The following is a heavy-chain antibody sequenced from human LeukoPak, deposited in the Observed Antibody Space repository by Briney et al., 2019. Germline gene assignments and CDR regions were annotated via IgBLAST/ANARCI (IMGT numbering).Heavy chain of an antibody. V-gene: IGHV3-11*01. CDR1: GFMFSDEY. J-gene: IGHJ4*02. CDR3: AKDKESSGWYENFDY. CDR2: ISYSGSSI. D-gene: IGHD6-19*01. Sequence: PGGSLRLSCAASGFMFSDEYMSWIRQAPGKGLEWVSYISYSGSSIFYADSVKGRFTISRDNAKNSLFLQMNSLRAEDTAVYYCAKDKESSGWYENFDYWGQGTLVTVSS.